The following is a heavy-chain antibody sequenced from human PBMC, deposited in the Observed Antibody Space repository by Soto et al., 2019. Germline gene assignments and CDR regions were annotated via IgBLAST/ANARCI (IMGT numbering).Heavy chain of an antibody. J-gene: IGHJ6*02. Sequence: ASVKVSCKASGYTFTSYDINWVRQATGQGLEWMGWMNPNSGNTGYAQKFQGRVTMTRNTSISTAYMELSSLRSEDTAVYYCATAARPYYYYGMDVWGQGTTVTVS. V-gene: IGHV1-8*01. D-gene: IGHD6-6*01. CDR3: ATAARPYYYYGMDV. CDR1: GYTFTSYD. CDR2: MNPNSGNT.